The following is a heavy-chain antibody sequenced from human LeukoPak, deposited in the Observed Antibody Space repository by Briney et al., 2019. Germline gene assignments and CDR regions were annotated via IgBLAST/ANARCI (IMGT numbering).Heavy chain of an antibody. CDR1: GSISGYY. D-gene: IGHD2-21*01. CDR2: IYTSGST. V-gene: IGHV4-4*09. Sequence: SETLSLTCTVSGSISGYYWSWIRQPPGKGLEWIGYIYTSGSTNYNPSLKSRVTISVDTSKNQFSLKLSSVTAADTAVYYCARHMRFDAFDIWGQGTMVTVSS. CDR3: ARHMRFDAFDI. J-gene: IGHJ3*02.